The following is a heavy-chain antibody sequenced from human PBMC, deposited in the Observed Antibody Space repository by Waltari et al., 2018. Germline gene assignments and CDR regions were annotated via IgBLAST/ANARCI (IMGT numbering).Heavy chain of an antibody. Sequence: EVQLVESGGGLVKPGGSLRLSCAASGFTFSSYSMNWVRQAPGKGLEWVSSISSSSSYIYYADSVKGRFTISRDNAKNSLYLQMNSLRAEDTAVYYCARGEWLRGYYFDYWGQGTLVTVSS. CDR2: ISSSSSYI. CDR1: GFTFSSYS. J-gene: IGHJ4*02. CDR3: ARGEWLRGYYFDY. D-gene: IGHD5-12*01. V-gene: IGHV3-21*01.